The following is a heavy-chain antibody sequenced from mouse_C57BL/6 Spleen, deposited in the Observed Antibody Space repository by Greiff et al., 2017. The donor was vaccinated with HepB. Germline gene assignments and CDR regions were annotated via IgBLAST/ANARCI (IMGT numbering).Heavy chain of an antibody. J-gene: IGHJ4*01. D-gene: IGHD2-4*01. V-gene: IGHV2-2*01. CDR3: ARLRDYPYYAMDY. Sequence: VQVVESGPGLVQPSQSLSITCTVSGFSLTSYGVHWVRQSPGKGLEWLGVIWSGGSTDYNAAFISRLSISKDNSKSQVFFKMNSLQADDTAIYYCARLRDYPYYAMDYWGQGTSVTVSS. CDR1: GFSLTSYG. CDR2: IWSGGST.